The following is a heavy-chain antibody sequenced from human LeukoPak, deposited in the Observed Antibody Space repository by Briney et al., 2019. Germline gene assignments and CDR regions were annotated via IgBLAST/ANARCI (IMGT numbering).Heavy chain of an antibody. J-gene: IGHJ3*02. Sequence: GGSLRLSCVASGFTFSSYWMSWVRQAPGKGLEWVANIKQDGSEKYYVDSVKGRFTISRDNAKNSLYLQMNSLRAEDTAVYYCARDQGGSYYGPFAFDTWGQGTMVTVSS. CDR1: GFTFSSYW. CDR3: ARDQGGSYYGPFAFDT. D-gene: IGHD1-26*01. V-gene: IGHV3-7*01. CDR2: IKQDGSEK.